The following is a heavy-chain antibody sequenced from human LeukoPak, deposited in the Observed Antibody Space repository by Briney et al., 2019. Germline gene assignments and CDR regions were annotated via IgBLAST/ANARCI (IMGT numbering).Heavy chain of an antibody. CDR3: ARVGHRKSYGDYEE. CDR2: IYTSGST. V-gene: IGHV4-59*10. Sequence: SETLSLTCAVYGGSFSGYYWSWIRQPAGKGLEWIGRIYTSGSTNYNPSLKSRVTISVDTSKNQFSLKLSSVTAADTAVYYCARVGHRKSYGDYEEWGQGTLVTVSS. J-gene: IGHJ4*02. CDR1: GGSFSGYY. D-gene: IGHD4-17*01.